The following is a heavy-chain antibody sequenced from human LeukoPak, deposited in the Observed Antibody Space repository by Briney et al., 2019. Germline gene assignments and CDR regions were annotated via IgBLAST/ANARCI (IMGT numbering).Heavy chain of an antibody. CDR3: ARGWSWTAMVAYYDSSGYCDY. D-gene: IGHD3-22*01. CDR1: GYTFTSYY. V-gene: IGHV1-46*01. Sequence: GASVKVSCKASGYTFTSYYMHWVRQAPGQGLEWMGIINPSGGSTSYAQKFQGRVTMTRDTSTSTAYMELRSLRSDDTAVYYCARGWSWTAMVAYYDSSGYCDYWGQGTLVTVSS. CDR2: INPSGGST. J-gene: IGHJ4*02.